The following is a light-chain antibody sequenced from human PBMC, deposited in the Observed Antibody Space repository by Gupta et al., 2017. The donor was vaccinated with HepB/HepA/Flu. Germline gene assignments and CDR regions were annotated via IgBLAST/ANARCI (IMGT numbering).Light chain of an antibody. CDR3: AAWDNSLNGL. V-gene: IGLV1-44*01. CDR1: RSNIATNT. Sequence: QSVLTQLPSVSGSPGPRVTLSCSGSRSNIATNTVNRYQQLPGTAPKLLIYSNNQRPSGVPDRFSGSKSGTSASLAISGLQSEDEADYYCAAWDNSLNGLFGGGTKLTVL. J-gene: IGLJ3*02. CDR2: SNN.